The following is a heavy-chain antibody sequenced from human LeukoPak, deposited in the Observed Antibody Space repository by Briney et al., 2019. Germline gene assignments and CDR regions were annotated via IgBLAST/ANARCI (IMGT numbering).Heavy chain of an antibody. D-gene: IGHD3-16*01. CDR3: ARVGAYAAVNC. V-gene: IGHV3-48*03. J-gene: IGHJ4*02. CDR2: ISSSGNTI. Sequence: SGGSLRLSCAASGFPFSTYEMNWVRQAPGKGLEWVSYISSSGNTIYYADSVKGRFTISRDNAKNSLYLQMNSLRAEDTAVYYCARVGAYAAVNCWGQGTLVTVSS. CDR1: GFPFSTYE.